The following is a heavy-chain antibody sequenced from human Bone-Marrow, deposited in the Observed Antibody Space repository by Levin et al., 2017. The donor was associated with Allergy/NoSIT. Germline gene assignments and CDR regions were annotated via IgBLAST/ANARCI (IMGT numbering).Heavy chain of an antibody. J-gene: IGHJ4*02. Sequence: ETLSLTCAASGFTFSSYSMNWVRQAPGKGLEWVSSISSSSSYIYYADSVKGRFTISRDNAKNSLYLQMNSLRAEDTAVYYCARGPYDSSGYYGFFVGFDYWGQGTLVTVSS. D-gene: IGHD3-22*01. CDR1: GFTFSSYS. CDR2: ISSSSSYI. V-gene: IGHV3-21*01. CDR3: ARGPYDSSGYYGFFVGFDY.